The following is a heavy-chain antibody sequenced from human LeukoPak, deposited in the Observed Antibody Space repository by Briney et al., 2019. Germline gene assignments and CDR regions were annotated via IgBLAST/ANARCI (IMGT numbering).Heavy chain of an antibody. Sequence: ASVKVSCKASGYTFTVYYMHWVRQAPGQGLEWMGWINPNSGGTNYAQKFQGWVTMTRDTSISTAYMELSRLRSDDTAVYYCARSGYYYDSGGYFGGFTNAEYFQHWGQGTLVTVSS. CDR3: ARSGYYYDSGGYFGGFTNAEYFQH. D-gene: IGHD3-22*01. CDR2: INPNSGGT. CDR1: GYTFTVYY. J-gene: IGHJ1*01. V-gene: IGHV1-2*04.